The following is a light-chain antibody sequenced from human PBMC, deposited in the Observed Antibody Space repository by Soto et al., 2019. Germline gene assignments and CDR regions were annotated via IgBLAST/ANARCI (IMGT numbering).Light chain of an antibody. Sequence: QSVLTQPASVSGSPGQSITISCTGTSGDVGRYNYVSWYQQHPGEAPKLIIYDVTNRPSGVSNRFSGSKSGNMASLTISGLQAQDEADYYCTSYATASTPHVVFGGGTKLTVL. CDR1: SGDVGRYNY. CDR2: DVT. V-gene: IGLV2-14*03. J-gene: IGLJ2*01. CDR3: TSYATASTPHVV.